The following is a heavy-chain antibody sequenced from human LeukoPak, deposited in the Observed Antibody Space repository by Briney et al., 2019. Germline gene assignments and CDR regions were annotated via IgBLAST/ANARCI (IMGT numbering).Heavy chain of an antibody. CDR1: GGSISSSSYY. J-gene: IGHJ4*02. CDR3: ARLIAVAVADY. D-gene: IGHD6-19*01. V-gene: IGHV4-39*01. Sequence: SETLSLTCTVSGGSISSSSYYWGWIRQPPGKGLEWIGSIYYSGSTYYNPSLKSRVTISVDTSKNQFSLKLSPVTAADTAVYYCARLIAVAVADYWGQGTLVTVSS. CDR2: IYYSGST.